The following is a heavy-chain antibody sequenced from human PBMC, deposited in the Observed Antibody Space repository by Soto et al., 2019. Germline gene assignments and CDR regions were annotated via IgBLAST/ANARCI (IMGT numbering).Heavy chain of an antibody. CDR1: GGTFSSYT. D-gene: IGHD3-22*01. Sequence: QVQLVQSGAEVKKPGSSVKVSCKASGGTFSSYTISWVRQAPGQGLEWMGRIIPILGIANYAQKFQGRVTITAXXSXSXXYMELSSLRSEDTAVYYCARDGDYSDSSGSSGMDVWGQGTTVTVSS. CDR3: ARDGDYSDSSGSSGMDV. V-gene: IGHV1-69*08. J-gene: IGHJ6*02. CDR2: IIPILGIA.